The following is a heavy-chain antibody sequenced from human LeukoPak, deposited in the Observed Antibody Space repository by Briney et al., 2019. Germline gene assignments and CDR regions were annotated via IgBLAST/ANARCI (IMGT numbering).Heavy chain of an antibody. Sequence: SETLSLTCTVSGGSITTYYWSWIRQPAGKGLEWIGEINHSGSTNYNPSLKSRVTISVDTSKNQFSLKLSSVTAADTAVYYCARGLTYPPKLKRNPFDYWGQGTLVTVSS. CDR3: ARGLTYPPKLKRNPFDY. CDR1: GGSITTYY. D-gene: IGHD4-23*01. V-gene: IGHV4-34*01. J-gene: IGHJ4*02. CDR2: INHSGST.